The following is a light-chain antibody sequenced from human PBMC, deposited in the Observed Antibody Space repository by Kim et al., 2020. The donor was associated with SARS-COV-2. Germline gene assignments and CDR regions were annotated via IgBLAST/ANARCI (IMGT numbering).Light chain of an antibody. CDR1: SSNIGAGYD. Sequence: VTIPCTGSSSNIGAGYDVHWYQQLPGTAPKLLIYGNSNRPSGVPDRFSGSKSGTSASLAITGLQAEDEADYYCQSYDSSLSGPWVFGGGTKLTVL. CDR3: QSYDSSLSGPWV. J-gene: IGLJ3*02. V-gene: IGLV1-40*01. CDR2: GNS.